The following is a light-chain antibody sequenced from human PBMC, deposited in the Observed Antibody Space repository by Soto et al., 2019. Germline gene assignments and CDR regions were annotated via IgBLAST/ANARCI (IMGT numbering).Light chain of an antibody. V-gene: IGKV3-20*01. CDR3: QQYNNWPPIT. J-gene: IGKJ4*01. Sequence: EIVLTQSPGTLSLSPGERGTLSCRTSQTVNSPYLAWYQQKPGQAPRLLISGASTRATGIPDRFSVSGSGTEFTLTISRLESEDFAVYYCQQYNNWPPITFGGGTKVEIK. CDR1: QTVNSPY. CDR2: GAS.